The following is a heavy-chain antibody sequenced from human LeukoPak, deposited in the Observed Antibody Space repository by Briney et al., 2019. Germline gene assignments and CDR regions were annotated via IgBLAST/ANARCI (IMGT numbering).Heavy chain of an antibody. J-gene: IGHJ4*02. CDR1: GFTFHTYG. CDR2: IGPDGGTT. V-gene: IGHV3-64*01. CDR3: ARGAQLTDY. D-gene: IGHD6-13*01. Sequence: TGGSLRVSCAASGFTFHTYGMHWVRQAPGKGLEYVSGIGPDGGTTYYAKSVKGRFTISRDNYTNMVYLQMGSLTADDMAVYYCARGAQLTDYWGQGTLVAVSS.